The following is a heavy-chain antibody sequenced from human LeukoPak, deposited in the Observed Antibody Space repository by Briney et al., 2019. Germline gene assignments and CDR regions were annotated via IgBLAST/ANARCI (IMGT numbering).Heavy chain of an antibody. Sequence: PSETLSLTCVVSGYSISNNYFWGWIRQSPGKGLEWIGTVSRSGTTYYNPSLKSRVIISIDTSKNQFSLKLISMTAADTAVYYFTRPGPAWEGGGSNYWGRGTLVTVSS. CDR2: VSRSGTT. V-gene: IGHV4-38-2*01. CDR1: GYSISNNYF. CDR3: TRPGPAWEGGGSNY. D-gene: IGHD1-26*01. J-gene: IGHJ4*01.